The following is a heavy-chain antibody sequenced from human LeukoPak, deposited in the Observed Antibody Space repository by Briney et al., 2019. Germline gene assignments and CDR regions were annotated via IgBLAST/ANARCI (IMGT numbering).Heavy chain of an antibody. D-gene: IGHD3-16*01. CDR3: ARVGGGGRYDYYGY. Sequence: SETLSLTCTVSGGSVSSGSYYWSWIRQPPGKGLEWIGYIYYSGSTNYNPSLKSRVTISVDTSKNQFSLKLSSVTAADTAVYYCARVGGGGRYDYYGYWGQGTLVTVSS. CDR1: GGSVSSGSYY. CDR2: IYYSGST. V-gene: IGHV4-61*01. J-gene: IGHJ4*02.